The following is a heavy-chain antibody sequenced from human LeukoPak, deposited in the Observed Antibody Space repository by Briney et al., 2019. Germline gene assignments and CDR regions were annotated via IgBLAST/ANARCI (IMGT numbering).Heavy chain of an antibody. CDR3: AKDQYSSSWFGY. CDR2: ISGSGGST. J-gene: IGHJ4*02. Sequence: GGSLRLSCAASGFTFSSYAMSWVRQAPGKGLEWVSAISGSGGSTYYADSVKGRFTISRGNSKNTLYLQMNSLRAEDTAVYYCAKDQYSSSWFGYWGQGTLVTVSS. V-gene: IGHV3-23*01. CDR1: GFTFSSYA. D-gene: IGHD6-13*01.